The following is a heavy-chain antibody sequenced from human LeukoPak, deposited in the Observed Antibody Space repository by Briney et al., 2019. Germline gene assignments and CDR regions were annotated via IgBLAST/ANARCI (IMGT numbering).Heavy chain of an antibody. CDR2: ISSSSYI. D-gene: IGHD3-22*01. CDR1: GFTFSSYS. CDR3: ARTMMGSRYYYGMDV. Sequence: GGSLRLSCAASGFTFSSYSMNWVRQAPGKGLEWVSSISSSSYIYYADSVKGRFTISRDNAKNSLYLQMNSLRAEDTAVYYCARTMMGSRYYYGMDVWGQGTTVTVSS. V-gene: IGHV3-21*01. J-gene: IGHJ6*02.